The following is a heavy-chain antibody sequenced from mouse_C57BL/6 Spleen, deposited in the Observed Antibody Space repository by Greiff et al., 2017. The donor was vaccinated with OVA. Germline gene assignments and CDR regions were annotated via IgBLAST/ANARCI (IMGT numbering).Heavy chain of an antibody. CDR1: GFTFSNYW. V-gene: IGHV6-3*01. Sequence: DVQLQESGGGLVQPGGSMKLSCVASGFTFSNYWMNWVRQSPEKGLEWVAQIRLKSDNYATHYAESVKGRFTISRDDSKSSVYLHMNNLRAEDTGIYYCTGKGYWGQGTTLTVSS. CDR2: IRLKSDNYAT. J-gene: IGHJ2*01. CDR3: TGKGY.